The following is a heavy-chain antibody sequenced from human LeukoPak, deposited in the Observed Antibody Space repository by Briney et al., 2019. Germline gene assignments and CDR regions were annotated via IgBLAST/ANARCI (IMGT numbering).Heavy chain of an antibody. Sequence: GGSLRLSCAASGFTFSNSSMNWVRQAPGKGLEWVSSITGSSYYIYYADSVKGRFTISRDNAKNSLYLQMNSLRADDTAVYYCAREPSIAASGFDYWGQGTLVTVSS. CDR3: AREPSIAASGFDY. CDR2: ITGSSYYI. CDR1: GFTFSNSS. J-gene: IGHJ4*02. D-gene: IGHD6-13*01. V-gene: IGHV3-21*01.